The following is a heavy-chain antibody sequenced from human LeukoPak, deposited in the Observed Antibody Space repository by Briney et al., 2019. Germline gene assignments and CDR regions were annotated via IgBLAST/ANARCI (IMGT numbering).Heavy chain of an antibody. D-gene: IGHD2-2*02. V-gene: IGHV3-30*18. Sequence: GGSLRLSCAASGFTFSSYGMHWVRQAPGKGLEWVAVISYDGSNKYYADSVKGRFTISRDNSKNTLYLQMNSLRAEDTAVYCCAKDLVPAAIPEDYYYYGMDVWGQGTTVTVSS. CDR1: GFTFSSYG. CDR2: ISYDGSNK. J-gene: IGHJ6*02. CDR3: AKDLVPAAIPEDYYYYGMDV.